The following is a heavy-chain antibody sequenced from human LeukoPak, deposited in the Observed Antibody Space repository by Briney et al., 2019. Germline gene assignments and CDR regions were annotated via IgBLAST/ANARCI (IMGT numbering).Heavy chain of an antibody. Sequence: AGGSLRLSCAASGFTVSSNYMSWVRQAPGKGLEWVSVIYSGGSTYYADSVKGRFTISRDNTKNTLYLQMDSLRAEDTAVYYCAKDGRFGDRGSYFDYWGQGTLVTVSS. J-gene: IGHJ4*02. D-gene: IGHD3-10*01. CDR3: AKDGRFGDRGSYFDY. V-gene: IGHV3-66*01. CDR2: IYSGGST. CDR1: GFTVSSNY.